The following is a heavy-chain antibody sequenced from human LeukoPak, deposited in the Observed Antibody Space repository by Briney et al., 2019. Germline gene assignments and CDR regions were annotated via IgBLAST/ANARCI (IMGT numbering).Heavy chain of an antibody. CDR2: MNPNSGNT. CDR1: GYTFTSYD. J-gene: IGHJ5*02. CDR3: ARSPPWGQRRFLANRWFDP. Sequence: ASVKVSCKASGYTFTSYDINWVRQATGQGLEWMGWMNPNSGNTGYAQKFQGRVTITRNTSISTAYMELSSLRSEDTAVYYCARSPPWGQRRFLANRWFDPWGQGTLVTVSS. V-gene: IGHV1-8*03. D-gene: IGHD3-3*01.